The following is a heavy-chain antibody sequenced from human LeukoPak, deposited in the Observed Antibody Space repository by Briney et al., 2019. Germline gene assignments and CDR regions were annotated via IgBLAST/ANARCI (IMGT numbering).Heavy chain of an antibody. CDR1: GFTFSSYA. CDR3: AKDSSGYYVY. Sequence: GGSLSLSCAASGFTFSSYAMSWVRQAPGKGLEWVPAISGSGGSTYYAASVKGRFTISRDNSKNTLYLQMNSLRAEDTAVYYSAKDSSGYYVYWGQGTLVTVSS. J-gene: IGHJ4*02. D-gene: IGHD3-22*01. V-gene: IGHV3-23*01. CDR2: ISGSGGST.